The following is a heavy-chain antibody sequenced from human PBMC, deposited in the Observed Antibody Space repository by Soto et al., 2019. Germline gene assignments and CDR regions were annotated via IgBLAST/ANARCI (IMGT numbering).Heavy chain of an antibody. CDR1: GFTFSSYS. CDR2: ISSSSYI. CDR3: ARESPPALDFDY. D-gene: IGHD3-3*02. Sequence: GGSRRLSCAASGFTFSSYSMNWVRQAPGKGLEWVSSISSSSYIYYADSVKGRFTISRDNAKNSLYLQMNSLRAEDTAVYYCARESPPALDFDYWGQGTLVTVSS. V-gene: IGHV3-21*01. J-gene: IGHJ4*02.